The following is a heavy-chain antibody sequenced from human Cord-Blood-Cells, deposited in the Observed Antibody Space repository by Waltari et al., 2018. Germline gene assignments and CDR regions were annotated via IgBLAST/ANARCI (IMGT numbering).Heavy chain of an antibody. CDR2: INHSGST. CDR3: ALGDCSGGSCNLDY. D-gene: IGHD2-15*01. V-gene: IGHV4-34*01. J-gene: IGHJ4*02. CDR1: GGSFSGYY. Sequence: YGGSFSGYYWSWISQPPGKGLEWIGEINHSGSTNYNPSLKSRVTISVDTSKNQFSLKLSSVTAADTAVYYCALGDCSGGSCNLDYWGQGTLVPVSS.